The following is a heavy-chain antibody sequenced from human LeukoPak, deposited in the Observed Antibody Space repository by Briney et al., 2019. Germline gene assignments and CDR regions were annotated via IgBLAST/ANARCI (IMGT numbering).Heavy chain of an antibody. Sequence: SETLSLTCIVSGGSISSTSDWGWIRPPPGKGLEWIGTILYSGSTFYNPSLKSRVTISVDTSKNQFSLKLNSVTAADTAVYYCARHEVGAGYCSSTSCAEPHWFDRWGQGTLVTVSS. D-gene: IGHD2-2*01. CDR2: ILYSGST. CDR1: GGSISSTSD. V-gene: IGHV4-39*01. CDR3: ARHEVGAGYCSSTSCAEPHWFDR. J-gene: IGHJ5*02.